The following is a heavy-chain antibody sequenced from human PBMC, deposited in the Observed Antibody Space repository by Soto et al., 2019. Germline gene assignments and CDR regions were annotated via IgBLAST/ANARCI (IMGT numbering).Heavy chain of an antibody. CDR1: GYIFVNYG. CDR3: VMVDNYVTPTPQDV. Sequence: QVQLVQSGDAVKKPGASVKVSCKASGYIFVNYGLAWVRQAPGQGLEWMGWISPYTGNTHSASKVQGRLTMTTDTSTSTAYMDLGSLTSDDTAVYYCVMVDNYVTPTPQDVWGQGTTVTVSS. D-gene: IGHD3-16*01. CDR2: ISPYTGNT. J-gene: IGHJ6*02. V-gene: IGHV1-18*01.